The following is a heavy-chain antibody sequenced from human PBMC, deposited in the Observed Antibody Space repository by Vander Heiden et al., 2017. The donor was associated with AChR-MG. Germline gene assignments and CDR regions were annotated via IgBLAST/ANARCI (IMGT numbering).Heavy chain of an antibody. CDR2: IRGTGDNR. CDR1: GFPFSSYA. Sequence: EMELLESGGGLVQPGGSLRLSCAASGFPFSSYAMNWVRQAPGKGLELVSGIRGTGDNRYYADSVKDRFTISRDNSRNTLYLQMNSLRPEDAAVYYCAKSLGMTYFYYAADVWGQGTTVTVSS. CDR3: AKSLGMTYFYYAADV. V-gene: IGHV3-23*01. J-gene: IGHJ6*02.